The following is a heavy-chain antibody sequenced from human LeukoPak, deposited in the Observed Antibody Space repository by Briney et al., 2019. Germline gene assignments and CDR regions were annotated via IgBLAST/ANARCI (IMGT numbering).Heavy chain of an antibody. CDR3: ARRLRRTHYFDS. D-gene: IGHD1/OR15-1a*01. J-gene: IGHJ4*02. V-gene: IGHV4-39*02. CDR2: IYYSGST. Sequence: PSETLSLTCTVPGGSISSGSYYWGWIRQPPGKGLEWIGTIYYSGSTFYNPSFESRVAISVDTSQNHFSLRLSSVTAADTAVYYCARRLRRTHYFDSWGQGTLVTVSS. CDR1: GGSISSGSYY.